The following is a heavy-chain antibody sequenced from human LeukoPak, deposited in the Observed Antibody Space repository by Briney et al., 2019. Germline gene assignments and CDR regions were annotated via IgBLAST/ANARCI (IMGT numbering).Heavy chain of an antibody. J-gene: IGHJ3*02. D-gene: IGHD3-22*01. V-gene: IGHV3-30*18. Sequence: GRSLRLSCAASGFTFSSYGMNWVRQAPGEGLEWVAVISYDGSNKYYADSVKGRFTISRDNSKNTLYLQMNSLRAEDTAVYYCAKDGSSGYYPYAFDIWGQGTKVTVSS. CDR2: ISYDGSNK. CDR1: GFTFSSYG. CDR3: AKDGSSGYYPYAFDI.